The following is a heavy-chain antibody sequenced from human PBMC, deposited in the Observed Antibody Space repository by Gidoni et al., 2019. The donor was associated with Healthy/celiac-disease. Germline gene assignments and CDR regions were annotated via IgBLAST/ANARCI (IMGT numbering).Heavy chain of an antibody. J-gene: IGHJ4*02. CDR3: ARGQRKYYYDSSGYFPWYY. V-gene: IGHV3-21*01. CDR2: ISSSSSYI. Sequence: APGKGLEWVSSISSSSSYIYYADSVKGRFTISRDNAKNSLYLQMNSLRAEDTAVYYCARGQRKYYYDSSGYFPWYYWGQGTLVTVSS. D-gene: IGHD3-22*01.